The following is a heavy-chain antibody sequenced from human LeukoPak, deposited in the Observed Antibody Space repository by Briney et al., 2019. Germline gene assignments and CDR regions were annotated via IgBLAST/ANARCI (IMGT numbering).Heavy chain of an antibody. Sequence: VASVKVSCKASGGTFSSYAISWVRQAPGQGLEWMGGIIPIFGTANYAQKFQGRVTITTDESTSTACMELSSLRSEDTAVYYCASSGSYFYYYYYMDVWGKGTTVTVSS. J-gene: IGHJ6*03. D-gene: IGHD3-10*01. V-gene: IGHV1-69*05. CDR1: GGTFSSYA. CDR3: ASSGSYFYYYYYMDV. CDR2: IIPIFGTA.